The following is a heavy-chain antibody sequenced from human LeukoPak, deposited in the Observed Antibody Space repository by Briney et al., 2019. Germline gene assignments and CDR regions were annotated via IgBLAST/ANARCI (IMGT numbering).Heavy chain of an antibody. CDR2: ISVGAEYI. Sequence: GGSLRLSCAASGFTFSTYVMNWFRQAPGKGLEWVSTISVGAEYIFYADSVKGLFTISSDDSNNALYLQMHSLRAEDTALYYCASGPPFLKYFEYWGQGTLVTVSS. CDR3: ASGPPFLKYFEY. J-gene: IGHJ4*02. V-gene: IGHV3-23*01. D-gene: IGHD3-3*01. CDR1: GFTFSTYV.